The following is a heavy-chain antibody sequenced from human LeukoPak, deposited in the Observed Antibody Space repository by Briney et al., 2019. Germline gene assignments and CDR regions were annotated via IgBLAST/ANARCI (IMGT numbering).Heavy chain of an antibody. D-gene: IGHD3-22*01. CDR3: AREGYDSSGCDY. V-gene: IGHV4-39*07. Sequence: SETLSLTCTVSGGSISSYYWGWIRQPPGKGLEWIGSIYYSGSTYYNPSLKSRVTISVDTSKNQFSLNLSSVTAADTAVYYCAREGYDSSGCDYWGQGTLVTVSS. CDR2: IYYSGST. CDR1: GGSISSYY. J-gene: IGHJ4*02.